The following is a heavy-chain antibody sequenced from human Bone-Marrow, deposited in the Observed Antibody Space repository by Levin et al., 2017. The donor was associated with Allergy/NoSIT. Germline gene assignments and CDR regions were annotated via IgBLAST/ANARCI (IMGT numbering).Heavy chain of an antibody. J-gene: IGHJ4*02. CDR1: GFSFTSFA. D-gene: IGHD3-10*01. Sequence: GESLKISCAASGFSFTSFAMHWVRQAPGKGLQWVSFISYDGDNKDFADSVKGRFSISRDNSQNVVYLEMNSLTPDDTATYYCAKDRGYGLGGFRHLESWGQGSLVTVSS. CDR2: ISYDGDNK. CDR3: AKDRGYGLGGFRHLES. V-gene: IGHV3-30*04.